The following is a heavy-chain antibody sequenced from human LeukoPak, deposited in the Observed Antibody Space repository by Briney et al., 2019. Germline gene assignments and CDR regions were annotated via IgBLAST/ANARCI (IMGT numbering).Heavy chain of an antibody. CDR1: GFTFSSYS. CDR3: ARGITGTTRDWFDP. V-gene: IGHV3-21*01. J-gene: IGHJ5*02. CDR2: ISSSSSYI. D-gene: IGHD1-7*01. Sequence: GGSLRLSCAASGFTFSSYSMNWVRQAPGKGLEWVSAISSSSSYIYYADSVKGRFTISRDNAKNSLYLQMNSLRGEDTAVYYCARGITGTTRDWFDPWGQGTLVTVSS.